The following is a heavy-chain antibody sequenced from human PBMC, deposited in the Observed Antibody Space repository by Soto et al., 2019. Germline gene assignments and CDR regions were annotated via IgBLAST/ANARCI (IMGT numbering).Heavy chain of an antibody. D-gene: IGHD3-9*01. CDR1: GFTFSSYA. J-gene: IGHJ1*01. V-gene: IGHV3-23*01. CDR2: ISGTGRVT. Sequence: EVQLLESGGGLVQPGESLKISCAVSGFTFSSYAMSWVRQAPGKGLEWVSGISGTGRVTNYAESVKGRFTISRDNPKNTLSLEIKSLRAEDTAVYYCAKDVHYDIVTGIEYFDHWGQAPWSPSP. CDR3: AKDVHYDIVTGIEYFDH.